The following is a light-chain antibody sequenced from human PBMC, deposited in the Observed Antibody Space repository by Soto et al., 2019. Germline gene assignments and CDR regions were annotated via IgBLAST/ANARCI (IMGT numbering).Light chain of an antibody. V-gene: IGKV1-5*03. CDR3: QQYHSYPWT. J-gene: IGKJ1*01. CDR2: LAS. Sequence: DIQMTQSPSTLSASVGDRVSITCRASQSISICLAWYQQIPGKAPNLLIYLASSLESGVPSRFSGSGSGTEFTLTISSLQPGDFATYYCQQYHSYPWTFGQGTKVEIK. CDR1: QSISIC.